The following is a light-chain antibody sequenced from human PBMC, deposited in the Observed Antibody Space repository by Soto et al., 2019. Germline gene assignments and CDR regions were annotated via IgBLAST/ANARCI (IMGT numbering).Light chain of an antibody. V-gene: IGKV1-39*01. Sequence: DIQMTQSPSSLSASVGDRFTITCRASQTITSYVNWYQQKPGQAPHLLIYAASSLQSGVPSRFSGSGSGTDFTLTISSLQPEDTAIYYCQQTYNTPITFGQGTRLEIK. CDR2: AAS. CDR3: QQTYNTPIT. CDR1: QTITSY. J-gene: IGKJ5*01.